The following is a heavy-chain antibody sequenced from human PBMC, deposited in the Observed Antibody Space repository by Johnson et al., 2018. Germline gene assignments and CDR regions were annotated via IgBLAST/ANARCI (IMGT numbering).Heavy chain of an antibody. CDR3: ARGRGADYSHMDV. V-gene: IGHV4-59*12. J-gene: IGHJ6*02. CDR1: GGSISSYY. D-gene: IGHD3-16*01. Sequence: QVQLQESGPGLVKPSETLSLTCTVSGGSISSYYWSWIRQPPGKGLEWIGYIYYSGSTNYNPSLKSRVTISVDTSKNTLYLQMNSLRADDTALYYCARGRGADYSHMDVWGQGTTVTVSS. CDR2: IYYSGST.